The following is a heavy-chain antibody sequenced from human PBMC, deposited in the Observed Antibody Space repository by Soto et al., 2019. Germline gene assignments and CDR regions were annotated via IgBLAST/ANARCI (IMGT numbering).Heavy chain of an antibody. D-gene: IGHD3-3*01. CDR2: ISSSSSYI. CDR1: GFTFSNYA. J-gene: IGHJ5*02. Sequence: GGSLRLSCAASGFTFSNYAINWVRQAPGKGLEWVSSISSSSSYIYYADLVKGRFTISRDNAKNSLYLQMNSLRAEDTAVYYCARDSFGYDYDFWSGSPKSSWFDPWGQGTLVTVSS. CDR3: ARDSFGYDYDFWSGSPKSSWFDP. V-gene: IGHV3-21*01.